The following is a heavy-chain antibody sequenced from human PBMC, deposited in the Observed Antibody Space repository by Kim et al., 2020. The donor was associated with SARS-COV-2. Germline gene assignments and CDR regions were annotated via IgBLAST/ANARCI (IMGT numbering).Heavy chain of an antibody. CDR2: ISYDGSNK. CDR3: AREGYYYDSSGYYSWFDP. Sequence: GGSLRLSCAASGFTFSSYAMHWVRQAPGKGLEWVAVISYDGSNKYYADSVKGRFTISRDNSKNTLYLQMNSLRAEDTAVYYCAREGYYYDSSGYYSWFDPWGQGTLVTVSS. CDR1: GFTFSSYA. D-gene: IGHD3-22*01. V-gene: IGHV3-30*04. J-gene: IGHJ5*02.